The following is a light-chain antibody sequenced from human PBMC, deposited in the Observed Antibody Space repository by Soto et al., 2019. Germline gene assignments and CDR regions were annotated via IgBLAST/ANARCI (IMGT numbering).Light chain of an antibody. J-gene: IGLJ2*01. CDR3: QSYDSSLGGWL. CDR1: SSNIGAGYD. CDR2: GNT. V-gene: IGLV1-40*01. Sequence: QSVLTQPPSVSGAPGQRVTISCTGSSSNIGAGYDVHWYQQLPGTAPKLLVHGNTDRPSGVPDRFSGSQSGTSASLAITGLPAEDEADYCCQSYDSSLGGWLFGGGTQLTVL.